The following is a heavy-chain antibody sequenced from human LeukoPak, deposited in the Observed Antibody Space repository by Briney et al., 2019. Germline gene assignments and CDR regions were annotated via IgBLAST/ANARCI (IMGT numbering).Heavy chain of an antibody. J-gene: IGHJ4*02. D-gene: IGHD3-22*01. Sequence: GGSLRLSCAASGFTFSSYAMSWVRQAPGKGLEWVSAISGSGGSTYYADSVKGRFTISRDNSKNTLYLQMNSLRAEDTAVYYCAKDQAPLTMIVGSFDYWGQGTLVTVSS. V-gene: IGHV3-23*01. CDR1: GFTFSSYA. CDR2: ISGSGGST. CDR3: AKDQAPLTMIVGSFDY.